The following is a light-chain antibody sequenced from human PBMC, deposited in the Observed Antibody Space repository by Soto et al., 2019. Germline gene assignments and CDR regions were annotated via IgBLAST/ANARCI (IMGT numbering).Light chain of an antibody. Sequence: QSALTQPASVSGSPGQSITISCTGTSSDVGAYDYVSWYQQHPGKAPKLMIFEVSDRPSGVSNRFSGSKSGNTASLTISGLQAEDEADYYCTSYTSSNTYVFGTGTKVPS. CDR2: EVS. J-gene: IGLJ1*01. V-gene: IGLV2-14*01. CDR3: TSYTSSNTYV. CDR1: SSDVGAYDY.